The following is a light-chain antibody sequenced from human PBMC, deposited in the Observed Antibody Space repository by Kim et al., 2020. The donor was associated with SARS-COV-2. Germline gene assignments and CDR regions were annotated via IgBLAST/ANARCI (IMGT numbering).Light chain of an antibody. CDR2: RND. V-gene: IGLV1-47*01. CDR3: AAWDDSLNGVV. J-gene: IGLJ2*01. Sequence: VTIHGTGGRSNIRITYVYWYQQVPGTPPKLLIYRNDRRPSGVPDRLSGSKSDTSASLAISGLRSEDEADYYCAAWDDSLNGVVIGGGTQLTVL. CDR1: RSNIRITY.